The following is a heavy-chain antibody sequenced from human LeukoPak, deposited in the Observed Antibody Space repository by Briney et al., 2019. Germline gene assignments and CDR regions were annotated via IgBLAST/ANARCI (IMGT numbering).Heavy chain of an antibody. CDR1: GFTFSDHF. D-gene: IGHD1-26*01. V-gene: IGHV3-72*01. CDR3: ARDRKGGSFDY. CDR2: IRNKVYSYTT. Sequence: VGSLRLSCAASGFTFSDHFMDWVRQAPGKGLEWIGRIRNKVYSYTTEYAASVKGRFTVSRDDSRDSLYLQMNSLQTEDTAVYFCARDRKGGSFDYWGQRTLVTVSS. J-gene: IGHJ4*02.